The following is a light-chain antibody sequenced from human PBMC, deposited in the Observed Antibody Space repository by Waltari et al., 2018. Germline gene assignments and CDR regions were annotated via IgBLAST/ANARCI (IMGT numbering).Light chain of an antibody. V-gene: IGKV3-11*01. J-gene: IGKJ4*01. CDR1: QSIGDS. CDR3: QQRASWPLT. Sequence: EIVLTQSPATLSLSPGEGATLPCRASQSIGDSLGWYRQIPGQAPRLLIYTASSRPPGIPARFSGSGSGTDFTLTISSLEPEDFAVYYCQQRASWPLTFGGGTKVEIK. CDR2: TAS.